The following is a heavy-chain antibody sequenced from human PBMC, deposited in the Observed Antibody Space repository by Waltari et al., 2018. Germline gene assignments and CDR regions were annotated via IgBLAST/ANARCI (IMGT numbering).Heavy chain of an antibody. J-gene: IGHJ4*02. CDR1: RGSIIGFY. D-gene: IGHD2-8*01. V-gene: IGHV4-59*01. CDR2: ILSSGTT. Sequence: QVHLQESGPGLVKPSETLSLTCTVSRGSIIGFYWSWIRQPPGKGLEWIGSILSSGTTVYSPSLESRVTMSVDMSKNQFSLELGSVTAADTAVYHCARYHCTSGVCQHFDYWGQGILVTVSS. CDR3: ARYHCTSGVCQHFDY.